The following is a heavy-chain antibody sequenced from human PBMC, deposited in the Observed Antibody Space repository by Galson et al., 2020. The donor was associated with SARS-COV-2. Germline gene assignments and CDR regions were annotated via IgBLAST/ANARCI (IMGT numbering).Heavy chain of an antibody. V-gene: IGHV3-23*01. J-gene: IGHJ4*02. CDR3: AKAGCTSTSCYWNW. Sequence: TGGSLRLSCAASGFTFSDYAMSWVRQAPGKGLEWVSVISGSDGSTYYADSVKGRFTISRDNSKNTLYLQMNSLRAEDTAVYYCAKAGCTSTSCYWNWWGQGTLVAVSS. CDR2: ISGSDGST. CDR1: GFTFSDYA. D-gene: IGHD2-2*01.